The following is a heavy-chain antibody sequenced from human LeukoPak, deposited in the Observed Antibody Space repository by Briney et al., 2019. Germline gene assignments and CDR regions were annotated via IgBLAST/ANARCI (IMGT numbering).Heavy chain of an antibody. J-gene: IGHJ4*02. V-gene: IGHV1-2*02. CDR3: ARAVSSITYFDY. CDR2: INPNSGGT. CDR1: GYTFTGYY. D-gene: IGHD6-6*01. Sequence: ASVTVSCKASGYTFTGYYMHWVRQAPGQGLEWMGWINPNSGGTNYAQKFQGRVTMTRDTSISTAYMELSRLRSDDTAVYYCARAVSSITYFDYWGQETLVTVSS.